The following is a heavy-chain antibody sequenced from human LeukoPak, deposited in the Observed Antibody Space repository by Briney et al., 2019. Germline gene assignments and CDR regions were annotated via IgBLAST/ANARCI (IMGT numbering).Heavy chain of an antibody. Sequence: ASVKVSCKASGYTFTSYDINWVRQATGQGLEWMGWMNPNSGNTGYAQKFQGRVTMTRNTSISTAYMELSSLRSEDTAVYYCAREPLGVAATRAWFDPWGQGTLVTVSS. CDR1: GYTFTSYD. J-gene: IGHJ5*02. CDR3: AREPLGVAATRAWFDP. D-gene: IGHD2-15*01. CDR2: MNPNSGNT. V-gene: IGHV1-8*01.